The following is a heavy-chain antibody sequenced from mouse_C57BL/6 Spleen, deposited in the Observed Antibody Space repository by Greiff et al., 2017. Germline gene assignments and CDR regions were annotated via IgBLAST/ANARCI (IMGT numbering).Heavy chain of an antibody. V-gene: IGHV1-15*01. J-gene: IGHJ3*01. CDR3: TSELRYPDAY. Sequence: VQLQQSGAELVRPGASVTLSCKASGYTFTDYEMHWVKQTPVHGLEWIGAIDPETGGTAYNQKFKGKAILTADKSSSTAYMQLRSLTSEDSDVYYCTSELRYPDAYWGQGTLVTVSA. CDR1: GYTFTDYE. CDR2: IDPETGGT. D-gene: IGHD1-1*01.